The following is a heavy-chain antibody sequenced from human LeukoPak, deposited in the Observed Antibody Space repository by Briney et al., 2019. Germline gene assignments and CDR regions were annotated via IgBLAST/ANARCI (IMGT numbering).Heavy chain of an antibody. Sequence: SETLSLTCPVSGGPISSYYWSWIRQPRGKGLEWIGYIYYSGSTNYNPSLKSRVPISVDTSKNQFSLKLSSVTAADTAVYYCASAFGGSHADYWGQGTLVTVSS. CDR3: ASAFGGSHADY. CDR1: GGPISSYY. J-gene: IGHJ4*02. D-gene: IGHD3-16*01. CDR2: IYYSGST. V-gene: IGHV4-59*01.